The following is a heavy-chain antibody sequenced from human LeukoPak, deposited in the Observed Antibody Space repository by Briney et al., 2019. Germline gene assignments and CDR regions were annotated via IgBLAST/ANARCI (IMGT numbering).Heavy chain of an antibody. V-gene: IGHV4-30-2*01. D-gene: IGHD2-15*01. Sequence: SETLSLTCAVSGGSISSGGYSWSWIRQPLGKGLEWIGYIYHSGSTYYDPSLKSRVTISVDRSKNQFSLKLSSVTAADTAVYYCARGYCSGGSCKKSDAFDIWGQGTMVTVSS. CDR1: GGSISSGGYS. CDR3: ARGYCSGGSCKKSDAFDI. CDR2: IYHSGST. J-gene: IGHJ3*02.